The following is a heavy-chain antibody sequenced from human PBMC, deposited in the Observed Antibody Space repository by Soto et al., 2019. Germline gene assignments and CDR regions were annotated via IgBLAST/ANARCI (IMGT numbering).Heavy chain of an antibody. CDR1: GYTLTELS. V-gene: IGHV1-24*01. J-gene: IGHJ2*01. D-gene: IGHD2-21*02. CDR2: FDHEDGET. CDR3: ATYGGDNWYFDL. Sequence: QVQLVQSGAEVKKPGASVKVSCKVSGYTLTELSMHWVRQAPGKGLEWMGGFDHEDGETIYAQKFQGRVTMTEATSTDTAYMELSSLRSEDTAVYYCATYGGDNWYFDLWGRGTLVTVSS.